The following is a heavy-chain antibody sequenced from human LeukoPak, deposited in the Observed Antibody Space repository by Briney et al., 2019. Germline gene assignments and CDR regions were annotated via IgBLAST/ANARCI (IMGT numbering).Heavy chain of an antibody. Sequence: GGSLRLSCAASGFTFSNFGMHWVRQAPGQGLEWVAVISYDGSDKYYADSVKGRFTISRDNSKNTLYLQMNSLRAEDTAVYYCAKASVYVYYGMDVWGQGTTVTVSS. D-gene: IGHD3-16*02. CDR1: GFTFSNFG. V-gene: IGHV3-30*18. CDR2: ISYDGSDK. CDR3: AKASVYVYYGMDV. J-gene: IGHJ6*02.